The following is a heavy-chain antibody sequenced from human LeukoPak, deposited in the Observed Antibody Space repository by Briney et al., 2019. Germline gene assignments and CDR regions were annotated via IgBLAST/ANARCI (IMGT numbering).Heavy chain of an antibody. V-gene: IGHV1-2*02. CDR2: INPDSGGT. Sequence: ASVKVSCKTSGYSFTDYYMHWVRQAPGQGLEWMGWINPDSGGTSSAQKFQGRVTMARDTSITTVYMEVSWLTSDDTAIYYCARADRLDGGPYLIGPWGQGTLVTVSS. D-gene: IGHD2-21*01. CDR3: ARADRLDGGPYLIGP. CDR1: GYSFTDYY. J-gene: IGHJ5*02.